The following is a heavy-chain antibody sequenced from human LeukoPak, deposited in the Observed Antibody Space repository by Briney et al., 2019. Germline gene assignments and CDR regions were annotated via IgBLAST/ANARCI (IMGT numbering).Heavy chain of an antibody. J-gene: IGHJ6*02. Sequence: SETLSLTCTVSGGSISSYYWSWIRQPPGKGLEWIGYIYYSGSTNYNPSLKSRVTISVDTSKNQFSLKLSSVTAADTAVYYCARQSSGWYDLYYYYGMDVWGQGTTVTVSS. V-gene: IGHV4-59*08. D-gene: IGHD6-19*01. CDR3: ARQSSGWYDLYYYYGMDV. CDR1: GGSISSYY. CDR2: IYYSGST.